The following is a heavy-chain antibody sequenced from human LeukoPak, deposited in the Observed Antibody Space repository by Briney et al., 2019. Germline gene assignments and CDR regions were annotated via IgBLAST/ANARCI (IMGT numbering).Heavy chain of an antibody. J-gene: IGHJ3*02. D-gene: IGHD3-9*01. V-gene: IGHV3-23*01. Sequence: GGSLRLSCAASGFTFSSHGMNWVRQAPGKGLEWVSGISPSGGITYYTDSVKGRFTISRDNSKNTVSLQMNSLRGEDTAVYYCTRHIPYYDILTGYYNGNAFDIWGQGTMVTVSS. CDR2: ISPSGGIT. CDR1: GFTFSSHG. CDR3: TRHIPYYDILTGYYNGNAFDI.